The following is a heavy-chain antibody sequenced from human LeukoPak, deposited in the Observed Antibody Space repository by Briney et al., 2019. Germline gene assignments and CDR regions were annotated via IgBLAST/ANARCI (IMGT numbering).Heavy chain of an antibody. Sequence: PGGSLRLSCAASGFTFSSYWMHWVRQAPGKGLVWVSRINSDGSSTSYADSVKGRFTISRDNTKNTLYLQMNSLRAEDTAVYYCARGPFQNWNDFLYWGQGTLVTVSS. CDR3: ARGPFQNWNDFLY. CDR2: INSDGSST. D-gene: IGHD1-1*01. V-gene: IGHV3-74*01. J-gene: IGHJ4*02. CDR1: GFTFSSYW.